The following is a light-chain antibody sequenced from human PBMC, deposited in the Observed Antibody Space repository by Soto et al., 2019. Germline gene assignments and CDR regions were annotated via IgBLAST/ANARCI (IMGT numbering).Light chain of an antibody. J-gene: IGKJ1*01. Sequence: EIVFTQSPVTLPLSRAKTATLSRRASQSVSSNYITWYQQKPGQAPRRLIFGASSRATGIPDRFSGSGSGTDFTLTISRLEPEDFAVYYCQQYGSSPSTFGQGTKVDIK. CDR2: GAS. V-gene: IGKV3-20*01. CDR3: QQYGSSPST. CDR1: QSVSSNY.